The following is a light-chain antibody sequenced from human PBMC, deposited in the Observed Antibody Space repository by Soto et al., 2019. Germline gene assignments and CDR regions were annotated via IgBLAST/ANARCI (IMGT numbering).Light chain of an antibody. CDR1: SSDVGGYKY. Sequence: QPVLTQPASVSGSPGQSITIACTGTSSDVGGYKYVSWYQQHPGKAPKLMIYEVSNRPSGVSNRFSGSKSGNTASLTISGLQAEDEADYYCSSYSSSILVFGTGTKVTVL. J-gene: IGLJ1*01. V-gene: IGLV2-14*01. CDR3: SSYSSSILV. CDR2: EVS.